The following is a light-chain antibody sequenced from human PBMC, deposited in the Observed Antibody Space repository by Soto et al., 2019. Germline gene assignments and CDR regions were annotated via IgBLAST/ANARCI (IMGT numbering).Light chain of an antibody. J-gene: IGKJ5*01. Sequence: DVVMTQSPLSLPVTLGHPASISCRSNQSLVHSDGIAYFSWFQQRPGRSPRRLIYKVSNRDSGVPARFSGSGSATDFALNISRVEAEDVGVYYCMQGTHWPSTFGQGTRLEIK. V-gene: IGKV2-30*02. CDR2: KVS. CDR3: MQGTHWPST. CDR1: QSLVHSDGIAY.